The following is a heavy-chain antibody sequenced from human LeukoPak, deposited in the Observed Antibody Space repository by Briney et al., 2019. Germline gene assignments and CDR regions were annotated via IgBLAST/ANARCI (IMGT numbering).Heavy chain of an antibody. CDR1: GGTFSSYA. CDR2: IIPILGIA. J-gene: IGHJ3*02. Sequence: SVKVSCKASGGTFSSYAISWVRQAPGQGLEWMGRIIPILGIANYAQKFQGRVTITADKSTSTAYMELSSLRPEDTAVYYCASPGRDSSSWYITDDAFDIWGQGTMVTVSS. V-gene: IGHV1-69*04. CDR3: ASPGRDSSSWYITDDAFDI. D-gene: IGHD6-13*01.